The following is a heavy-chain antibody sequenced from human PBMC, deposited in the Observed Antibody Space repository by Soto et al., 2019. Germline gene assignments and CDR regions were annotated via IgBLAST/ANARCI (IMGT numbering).Heavy chain of an antibody. J-gene: IGHJ5*02. V-gene: IGHV3-23*01. D-gene: IGHD4-17*01. CDR1: GFTFSSYA. CDR2: ISGSGGST. Sequence: VQLLESGGGLVQPGGSLRLSCAASGFTFSSYAMSWVRQAPGKGLEWVSAISGSGGSTYYADSVKGRFTISRDNAKNSLYLQMNSLRAEDTAVYYCARGANGDYVGWFDPWGQGTLVTVSS. CDR3: ARGANGDYVGWFDP.